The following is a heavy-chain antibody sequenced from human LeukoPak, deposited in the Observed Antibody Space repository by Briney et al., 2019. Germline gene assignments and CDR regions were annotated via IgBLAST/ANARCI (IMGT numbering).Heavy chain of an antibody. D-gene: IGHD3-9*01. CDR1: GGSFSGYY. V-gene: IGHV4-34*01. J-gene: IGHJ6*02. CDR2: INHSGST. CDR3: ARARGRYFDWFHYYYGMDV. Sequence: SETLSLTCAVYGGSFSGYYWSWIRQPPGKGLEWIGEINHSGSTNYNPSLKSRVTISVDTSKNQFSLKLSSVTAADTAVYYCARARGRYFDWFHYYYGMDVWGQGTTVTVSS.